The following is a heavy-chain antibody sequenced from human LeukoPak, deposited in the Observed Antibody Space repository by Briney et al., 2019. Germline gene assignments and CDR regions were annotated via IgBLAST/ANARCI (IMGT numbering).Heavy chain of an antibody. CDR2: IYYSGST. V-gene: IGHV4-39*07. J-gene: IGHJ5*02. Sequence: TSEILSLTCTVSGGSISSSGYYWGWIRQPPGKGLEWIGSIYYSGSTYYNPSLKSRATISVDTSKNQFSLKLSSVTAADTAVYYCARDTGQYASGTPGFTRFDPWGQGTLVTVSS. CDR3: ARDTGQYASGTPGFTRFDP. D-gene: IGHD3-10*01. CDR1: GGSISSSGYY.